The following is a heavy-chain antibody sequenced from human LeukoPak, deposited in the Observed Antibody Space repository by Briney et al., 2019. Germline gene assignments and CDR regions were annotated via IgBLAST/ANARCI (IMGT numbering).Heavy chain of an antibody. CDR1: GYTFTGYY. J-gene: IGHJ4*02. Sequence: ASVKVSCKASGYTFTGYYMHWVRQAPGQGLEWMGWINPNSGGTNYAQKFQGRVTMTRDTSISTAYMELSRLRSDDTAVYYCARSDTIFGVAPGGNWGQGTLATVSS. CDR2: INPNSGGT. CDR3: ARSDTIFGVAPGGN. V-gene: IGHV1-2*02. D-gene: IGHD3-3*01.